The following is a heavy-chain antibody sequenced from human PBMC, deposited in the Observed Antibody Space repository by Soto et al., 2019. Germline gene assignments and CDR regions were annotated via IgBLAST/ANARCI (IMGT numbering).Heavy chain of an antibody. CDR3: ARHSPTMNCSSTSCYVYYYYYYMDV. Sequence: GESLKISCKGSGYSFTSYWIGWVRQMPGKGLEWMGIIYPGDSDTRYSPSFQGQVTISADKSISTAYLQWSSLKASDTAMYYCARHSPTMNCSSTSCYVYYYYYYMDVWGKGTTVTVSS. CDR1: GYSFTSYW. J-gene: IGHJ6*03. V-gene: IGHV5-51*01. D-gene: IGHD2-2*01. CDR2: IYPGDSDT.